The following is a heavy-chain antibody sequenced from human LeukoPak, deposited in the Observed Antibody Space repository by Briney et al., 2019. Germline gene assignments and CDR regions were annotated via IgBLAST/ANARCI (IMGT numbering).Heavy chain of an antibody. CDR2: IYPGDSDT. CDR1: GYSFSTYW. D-gene: IGHD5-12*01. Sequence: GESLKISCQGSGYSFSTYWITWVRQMPGKGLEWMGIIYPGDSDTRYSPSFQGQVTISADKSISTAYLQWSSLKASDTAMYYCARQSTIGGYVFDYWGQGTLVTVSS. CDR3: ARQSTIGGYVFDY. J-gene: IGHJ4*02. V-gene: IGHV5-51*01.